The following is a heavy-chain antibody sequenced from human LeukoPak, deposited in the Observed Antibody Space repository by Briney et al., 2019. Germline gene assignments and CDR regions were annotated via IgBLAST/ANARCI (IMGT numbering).Heavy chain of an antibody. CDR2: IYYSGST. J-gene: IGHJ4*02. D-gene: IGHD3-16*02. Sequence: SQTLSLTCTVSGGSISSGGYYWSWIRQHPGTGLEWIGYIYYSGSTYYNPSLKSRVTISIDTSKNQFSLKLSSVTAADTAVYYCARAETRSYQGYFFDYWGQGTLVTVSS. CDR3: ARAETRSYQGYFFDY. CDR1: GGSISSGGYY. V-gene: IGHV4-31*03.